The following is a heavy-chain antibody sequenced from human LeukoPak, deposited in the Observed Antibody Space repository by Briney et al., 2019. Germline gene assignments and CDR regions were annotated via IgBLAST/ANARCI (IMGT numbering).Heavy chain of an antibody. CDR3: ARETRGGSTYFDS. CDR2: IFSSGNT. CDR1: GGSINNYF. Sequence: SETLSLTCSVSGGSINNYFWAWIRQPADKGLEWIGRIFSSGNTNYNSSLKSRVTMSIDTSKRQFSLKLSSVTAADTAIYYCARETRGGSTYFDSWGQGVLVTVSS. J-gene: IGHJ4*02. V-gene: IGHV4-4*07. D-gene: IGHD3-10*01.